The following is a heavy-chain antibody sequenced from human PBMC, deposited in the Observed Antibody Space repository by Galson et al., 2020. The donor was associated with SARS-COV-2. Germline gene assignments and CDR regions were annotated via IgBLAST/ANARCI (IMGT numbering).Heavy chain of an antibody. CDR2: ISSSSSYI. Sequence: GESLKISCAASGFTFSSYSMNWVRQAPGKGLEWVSSISSSSSYIYYADSVKGRFTISRDNAKNSLYLQMNSLRAEDTAVYYCAGDPAMGYYHYYYMDVWGKGTTVTVSS. J-gene: IGHJ6*03. D-gene: IGHD5-18*01. CDR3: AGDPAMGYYHYYYMDV. CDR1: GFTFSSYS. V-gene: IGHV3-21*01.